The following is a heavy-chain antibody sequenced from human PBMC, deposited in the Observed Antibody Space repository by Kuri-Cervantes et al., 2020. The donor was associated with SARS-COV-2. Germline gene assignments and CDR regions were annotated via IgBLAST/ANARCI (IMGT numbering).Heavy chain of an antibody. CDR1: GFTFDDYG. CDR3: AKDHSNWNSYYFDY. CDR2: INWNGGST. V-gene: IGHV3-20*04. Sequence: GESLKISCAASGFTFDDYGMSWVRQAPGKGLEWVSGINWNGGSTGYADSVKGRFTISRDNSKNTLYLQMNSLRAEDTAVYYCAKDHSNWNSYYFDYWGQGTLVTVSS. D-gene: IGHD1-1*01. J-gene: IGHJ4*02.